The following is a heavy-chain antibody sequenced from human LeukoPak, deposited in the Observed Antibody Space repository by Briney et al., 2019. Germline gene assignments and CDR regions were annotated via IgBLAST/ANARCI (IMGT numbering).Heavy chain of an antibody. CDR3: AKVIVATTTGGHFDY. J-gene: IGHJ4*02. CDR2: ISWSSGSI. Sequence: GGSLRLSCAASGFTFDDYAMHWVRQAPGKGLEWVSGISWSSGSIGYADSVKGRFTISRDNAKNSLYLQMNSLRAEDTALYYCAKVIVATTTGGHFDYWGQGTLVTVSS. D-gene: IGHD5-12*01. CDR1: GFTFDDYA. V-gene: IGHV3-9*01.